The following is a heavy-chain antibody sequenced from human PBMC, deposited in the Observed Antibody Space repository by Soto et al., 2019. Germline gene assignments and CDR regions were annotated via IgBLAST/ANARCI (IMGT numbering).Heavy chain of an antibody. CDR3: AGADSSSSGFDY. Sequence: QVQLVQSGAEVKKPGASVKVSCKASGYTFPTYGMSWVRQAPGQGLEWMGWISAYNGNTNYPQKLQGRVTLTTDTSTTTAYMEVRSLRSDDTALYFCAGADSSSSGFDYWGQGTLVTVSS. CDR2: ISAYNGNT. J-gene: IGHJ4*02. CDR1: GYTFPTYG. D-gene: IGHD6-6*01. V-gene: IGHV1-18*01.